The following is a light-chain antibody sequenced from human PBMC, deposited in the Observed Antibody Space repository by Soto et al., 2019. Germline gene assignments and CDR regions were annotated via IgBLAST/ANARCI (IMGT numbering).Light chain of an antibody. J-gene: IGLJ2*01. CDR2: SSN. V-gene: IGLV1-44*01. Sequence: QLVLTQPPSASGTPGQRVTISCSGSSSNIGSNTVSWYQQLPGTAPKLLIYSSNQRPSGVPDRFSGSKSGTSASLAISGLQSEDEADYYCATWDDSLNGHVVFGGGTQLTVL. CDR3: ATWDDSLNGHVV. CDR1: SSNIGSNT.